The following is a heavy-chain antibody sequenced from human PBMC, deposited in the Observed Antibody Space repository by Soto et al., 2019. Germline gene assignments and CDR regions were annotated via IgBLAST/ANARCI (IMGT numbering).Heavy chain of an antibody. J-gene: IGHJ4*02. CDR2: ISYDGSNK. Sequence: QVQLVESGGGVVQPGGSLRLSCAASGFTFSSYAMHWVRQAPGKGLEWVAVISYDGSNKYYADSVKGRFTISRDNSKNTLYLQMNSLRAEDTAVYYCARSESIVATHFDYWGQGTLVTVSS. V-gene: IGHV3-30-3*01. CDR1: GFTFSSYA. D-gene: IGHD5-12*01. CDR3: ARSESIVATHFDY.